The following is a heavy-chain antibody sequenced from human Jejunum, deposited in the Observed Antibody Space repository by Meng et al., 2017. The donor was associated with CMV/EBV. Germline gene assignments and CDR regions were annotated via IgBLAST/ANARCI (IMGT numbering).Heavy chain of an antibody. CDR2: IYSDGSIT. V-gene: IGHV3-74*01. D-gene: IGHD3/OR15-3a*01. CDR3: VRGGYDFWSGYGGP. CDR1: GFNLKSYY. J-gene: IGHJ5*02. Sequence: SGFNLKSYYMHWVRQAPGKGLVWVSRIYSDGSITVYADAVKGRFTISRDNAKSTAYLQMNGLRGDDTAVYFCVRGGYDFWSGYGGPWGQGTLVTVSS.